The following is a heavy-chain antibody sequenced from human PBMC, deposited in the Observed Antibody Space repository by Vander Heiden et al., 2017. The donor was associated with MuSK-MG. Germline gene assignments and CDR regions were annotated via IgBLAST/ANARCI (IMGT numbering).Heavy chain of an antibody. Sequence: EVQPLESGGGLVQPGGSLRLACAAAAFPVSSYAMSGVGQAPGRGLEWVSAISGSGGSAYYADSVKGRFTISRDNSKNTLYLQMNSLRAEDTAVYYCAKVYPDQTFGGVIAPDAFDIWGQGTMVTVSS. V-gene: IGHV3-23*01. CDR3: AKVYPDQTFGGVIAPDAFDI. J-gene: IGHJ3*02. CDR2: ISGSGGSA. D-gene: IGHD3-16*02. CDR1: AFPVSSYA.